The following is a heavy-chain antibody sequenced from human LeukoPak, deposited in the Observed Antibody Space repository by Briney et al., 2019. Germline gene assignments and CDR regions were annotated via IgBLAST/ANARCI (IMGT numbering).Heavy chain of an antibody. CDR3: ATEYNWNYGNAFDI. J-gene: IGHJ3*02. D-gene: IGHD1-7*01. Sequence: ASVKFSCKVSGYTLTELSMHWVRQAPGKGLEWMGGFDPEDGETIYAQKFQGRVTMTEDTSTDTAYMELSSLRSEDTAVYYCATEYNWNYGNAFDIWGQGTMVTVSS. CDR2: FDPEDGET. V-gene: IGHV1-24*01. CDR1: GYTLTELS.